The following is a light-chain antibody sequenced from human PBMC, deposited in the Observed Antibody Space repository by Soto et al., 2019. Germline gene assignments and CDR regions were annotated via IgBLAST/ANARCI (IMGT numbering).Light chain of an antibody. J-gene: IGKJ3*01. CDR3: QQYGSSPLFT. V-gene: IGKV3-20*01. Sequence: EIALTQSPGTLSLSPGERATLFCRASQSVSSSYLAWYQQKPGQAPRLLIYGASSRATGIPDRFSGSGSGTDFTLTISRLEPEDFAVYYCQQYGSSPLFTFGPGTKVDIK. CDR1: QSVSSSY. CDR2: GAS.